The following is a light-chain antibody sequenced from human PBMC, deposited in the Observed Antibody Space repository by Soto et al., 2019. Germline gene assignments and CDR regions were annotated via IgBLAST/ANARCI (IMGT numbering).Light chain of an antibody. J-gene: IGKJ2*01. Sequence: DIQMTHSPSSLSASVGDRVTITCRASQSISSYLNWYQQKPGKAPKLLIYAASSLQSGVPSRFSGSGSGTDFTLTISSLQPEDFATYYCQQSLSKFLNTFGQGTKVDIK. CDR3: QQSLSKFLNT. V-gene: IGKV1-39*01. CDR2: AAS. CDR1: QSISSY.